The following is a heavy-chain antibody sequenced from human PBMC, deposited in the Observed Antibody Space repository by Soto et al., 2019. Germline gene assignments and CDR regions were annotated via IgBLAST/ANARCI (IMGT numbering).Heavy chain of an antibody. Sequence: QVQLVQSGAEVRQPGASVKVSCEASGYIFTSYDFSWVRQAAGQGLEWMGWMNPDTGHTGYAQRFQGRLTLTRTTSITTAYMELNSLTSDDTAIYYCARVRKTRYTYESPGGPLSKWGQGTLVTVTS. J-gene: IGHJ4*02. V-gene: IGHV1-8*01. D-gene: IGHD5-18*01. CDR1: GYIFTSYD. CDR2: MNPDTGHT. CDR3: ARVRKTRYTYESPGGPLSK.